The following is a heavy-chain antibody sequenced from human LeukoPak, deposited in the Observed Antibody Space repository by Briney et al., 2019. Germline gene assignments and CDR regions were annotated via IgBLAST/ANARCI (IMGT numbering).Heavy chain of an antibody. CDR2: IYSGGRT. CDR3: ARDEY. J-gene: IGHJ4*02. CDR1: GFTFSSYS. Sequence: GGSLRLSCAASGFTFSSYSMNWVRQAPGKGLEWVSVIYSGGRTYYADSVKGRFTISRDNSRNTLYLQMNSLRVDDTALYYCARDEYWGQGTLVTVSS. V-gene: IGHV3-53*01.